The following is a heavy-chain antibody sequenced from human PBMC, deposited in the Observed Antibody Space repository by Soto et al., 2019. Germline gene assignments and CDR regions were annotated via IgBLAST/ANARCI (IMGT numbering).Heavy chain of an antibody. CDR3: ARDNDLDRDGPFDY. D-gene: IGHD2-2*03. J-gene: IGHJ4*02. CDR1: GFSFDDYG. V-gene: IGHV3-9*01. CDR2: ISWDSGDI. Sequence: EVQLVEWGGSVQPGRSLRLSCEASGFSFDDYGMHWVRQGPGKGLEWVSGISWDSGDIYYVDSVKGRFTISRDNAKKSLYLQMNSLRTEDTALYYCARDNDLDRDGPFDYWGQGILVTVSS.